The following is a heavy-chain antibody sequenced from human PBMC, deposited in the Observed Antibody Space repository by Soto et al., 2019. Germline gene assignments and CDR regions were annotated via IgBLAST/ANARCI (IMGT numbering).Heavy chain of an antibody. V-gene: IGHV4-61*01. J-gene: IGHJ5*02. CDR3: ARAVRGYSGYDYPWFDP. Sequence: SETLSLTCTVSGGSVSSGSYYWSWIRQPPGKGMEWIGYIYYSGSTNYNPSLKSRVTISVDTSKNQFSLKLSSVTAADTAVYYCARAVRGYSGYDYPWFDPWGQGTLVTVSS. CDR1: GGSVSSGSYY. CDR2: IYYSGST. D-gene: IGHD5-12*01.